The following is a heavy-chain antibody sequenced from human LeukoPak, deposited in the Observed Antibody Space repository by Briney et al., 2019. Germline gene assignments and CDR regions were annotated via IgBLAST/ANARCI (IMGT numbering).Heavy chain of an antibody. CDR2: TWSDGVAK. D-gene: IGHD1-7*01. V-gene: IGHV3-33*03. CDR1: GLSVSTSV. J-gene: IGHJ3*01. Sequence: GGSLRLSCATSGLSVSTSVIHWVRQIPGRGLQWVAGTWSDGVAKYYEASVKGRFTISIDRSKNTVSLQMNNLRAEDTALYHCTKETNAFDAWGQGTLVTVSS. CDR3: TKETNAFDA.